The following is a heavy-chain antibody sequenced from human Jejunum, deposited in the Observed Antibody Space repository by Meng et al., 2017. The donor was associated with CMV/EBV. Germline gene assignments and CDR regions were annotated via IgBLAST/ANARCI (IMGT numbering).Heavy chain of an antibody. CDR2: VKPNSGGT. CDR1: GYFFAGCN. CDR3: AREDAIYGVVDY. D-gene: IGHD3-3*01. Sequence: CKTSGYFFAGCNIHWVRQAPGQGLEWMGWVKPNSGGTNYAQKFQGRVSMTRDTSLSTVYMELNSLTDDDTAIYFCAREDAIYGVVDYWGQGTLVTVSS. J-gene: IGHJ4*02. V-gene: IGHV1-2*02.